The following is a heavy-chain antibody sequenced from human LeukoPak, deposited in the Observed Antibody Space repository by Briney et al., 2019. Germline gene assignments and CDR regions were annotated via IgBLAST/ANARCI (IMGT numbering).Heavy chain of an antibody. CDR3: ARGHGDYWD. J-gene: IGHJ4*02. CDR2: IYHSGST. Sequence: KASETLSLTCTVSGGSISSGGYYWSWIRQPPGKGLEWIGYIYHSGSTKYNPSLKSRVAISVDTSKNQFSLKLTSVTAADTAVYYCARGHGDYWDWGQGTLVTVSS. V-gene: IGHV4-30-2*01. D-gene: IGHD4-17*01. CDR1: GGSISSGGYY.